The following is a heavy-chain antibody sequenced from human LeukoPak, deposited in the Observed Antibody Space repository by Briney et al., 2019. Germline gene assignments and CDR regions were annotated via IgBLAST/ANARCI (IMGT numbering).Heavy chain of an antibody. CDR3: SRDGEHGYNDIDF. V-gene: IGHV3-48*01. CDR1: GFTFSSYS. Sequence: GGSLRLSCAASGFTFSSYSMNWVRQAPGKGLEWVSYISSSSSTIYYADSVKGRFTISRDNAKNSLYLQMNSLRAEDTALYYCSRDGEHGYNDIDFWGQGTQVTVSS. D-gene: IGHD5-24*01. CDR2: ISSSSSTI. J-gene: IGHJ4*02.